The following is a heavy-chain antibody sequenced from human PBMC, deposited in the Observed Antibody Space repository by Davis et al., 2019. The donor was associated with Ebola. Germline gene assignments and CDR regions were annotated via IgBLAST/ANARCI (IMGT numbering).Heavy chain of an antibody. CDR3: VRVYSGSYDP. Sequence: PGASLRLSCAASGFTFSSYRMSWVRQAPGKGLEWVANIKQGGDERYYVDSVKGRFIISRDDAKNSLYLQMNSLRAEDTAVYYCVRVYSGSYDPWGQGTLVTVSS. CDR2: IKQGGDER. CDR1: GFTFSSYR. V-gene: IGHV3-7*01. D-gene: IGHD1-26*01. J-gene: IGHJ5*02.